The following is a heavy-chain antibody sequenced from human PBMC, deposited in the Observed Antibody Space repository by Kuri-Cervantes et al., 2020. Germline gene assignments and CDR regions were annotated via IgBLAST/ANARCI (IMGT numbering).Heavy chain of an antibody. V-gene: IGHV4-34*01. J-gene: IGHJ5*02. CDR3: AAETGERYCSGGSCEPEANWFDP. Sequence: ESLKISCAVYGGSFSGYYWSWIRQPPGKGLEWIGEINHSGSTNYNPSLKSRVTISVDTSKNQFSLKLSSVTAADTAVYYCAAETGERYCSGGSCEPEANWFDPWGQETLVTVS. D-gene: IGHD2-15*01. CDR2: INHSGST. CDR1: GGSFSGYY.